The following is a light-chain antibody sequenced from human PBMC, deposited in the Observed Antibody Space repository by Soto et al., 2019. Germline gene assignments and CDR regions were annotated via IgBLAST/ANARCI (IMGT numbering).Light chain of an antibody. CDR3: HQFMNYPIT. V-gene: IGKV1D-13*01. Sequence: AIQLTQSPSSLSASIGDRVTITCRASQGISSGLAWYQQKPGKTPKLLIYDASSLESGVPSRLSGSGSGTDFTLSISSLQPEDFATYYCHQFMNYPITFGQGTRLEIK. J-gene: IGKJ5*01. CDR2: DAS. CDR1: QGISSG.